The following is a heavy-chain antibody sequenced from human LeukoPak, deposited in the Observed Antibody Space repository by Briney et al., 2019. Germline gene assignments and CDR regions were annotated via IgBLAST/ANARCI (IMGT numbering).Heavy chain of an antibody. CDR2: IIPIPGIA. CDR3: ASSPGSSSWRSTIDY. J-gene: IGHJ4*02. D-gene: IGHD6-13*01. Sequence: SVKVSCKASGGTFSSYTISWVRQAPGQGLEWMGRIIPIPGIANYAQKFQGRVTITADKSTSTAYMELSSLRSEDTAVYYCASSPGSSSWRSTIDYWGQGTLVTVSS. V-gene: IGHV1-69*02. CDR1: GGTFSSYT.